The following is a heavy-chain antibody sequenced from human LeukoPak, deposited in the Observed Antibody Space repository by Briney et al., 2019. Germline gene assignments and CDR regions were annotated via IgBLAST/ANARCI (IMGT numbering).Heavy chain of an antibody. V-gene: IGHV3-48*03. CDR2: ISSSGSTI. Sequence: HPGGSLRLSCAASGLTFGDYTMNWVRQAPGKGLEWVSYISSSGSTIYYADSVKGRFTISRDNAKNSLYLQMNSLRAEDTAVYYCAELGITMIGGVWGKGTTVTISS. D-gene: IGHD3-10*02. CDR3: AELGITMIGGV. J-gene: IGHJ6*04. CDR1: GLTFGDYT.